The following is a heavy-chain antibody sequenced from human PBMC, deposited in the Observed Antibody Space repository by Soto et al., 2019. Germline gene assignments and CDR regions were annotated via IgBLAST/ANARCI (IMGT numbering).Heavy chain of an antibody. V-gene: IGHV4-34*01. J-gene: IGHJ4*02. CDR1: GGSSSGYY. Sequence: PSETLSLTCAVYGGSSSGYYWSWIRQPPGKGLEWIGEINHSGSTNYNPSLKSRVTISVDTSKNQFSLKLSSVTAADTAVYYCGVFGDYLFDYWGQGTLVTVSS. CDR3: GVFGDYLFDY. CDR2: INHSGST. D-gene: IGHD4-17*01.